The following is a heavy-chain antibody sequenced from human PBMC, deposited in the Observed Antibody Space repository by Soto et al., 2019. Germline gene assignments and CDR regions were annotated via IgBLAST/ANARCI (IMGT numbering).Heavy chain of an antibody. CDR3: ARARGYSPSYYGMDV. V-gene: IGHV1-69*13. CDR1: GGTSSSYA. J-gene: IGHJ6*02. Sequence: GASVKVSCKASGGTSSSYAISWVRQAPGQGLEWMGGIIPILGTANYAQKFQGRVTITADESTSTAYMELSSLRSEDTAVYYCARARGYSPSYYGMDVWGQGTTVTVSS. CDR2: IIPILGTA. D-gene: IGHD5-18*01.